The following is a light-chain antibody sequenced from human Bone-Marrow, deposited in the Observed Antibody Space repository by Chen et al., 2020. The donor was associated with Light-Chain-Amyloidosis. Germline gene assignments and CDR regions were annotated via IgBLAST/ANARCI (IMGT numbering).Light chain of an antibody. CDR3: QQYGTSPLT. CDR1: QTISSNY. J-gene: IGKJ4*01. Sequence: EIVLTQSPGTLSLSPGEGANLTCRASQTISSNYLTWYQQKFGQAPRLLLSGSSSRATGIPDRFTGSESGTDINLTINRLEPEDFAMYYWQQYGTSPLTAGGGTKVEIK. V-gene: IGKV3-20*01. CDR2: GSS.